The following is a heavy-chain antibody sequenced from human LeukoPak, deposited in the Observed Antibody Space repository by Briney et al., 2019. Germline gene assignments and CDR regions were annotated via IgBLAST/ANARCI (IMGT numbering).Heavy chain of an antibody. CDR3: ARSTNPSWRGNGMDV. CDR2: IYYSGST. J-gene: IGHJ6*02. CDR1: GASINSGVFY. Sequence: PSETLSLTCTVSGASINSGVFYWSWIRQHPGKGLEWIGYIYYSGSTNYNPSLKSRVTISVDTSKNQFSLKLSSVTAADTAVYYCARSTNPSWRGNGMDVWGQGTTVTVSS. V-gene: IGHV4-61*08. D-gene: IGHD6-13*01.